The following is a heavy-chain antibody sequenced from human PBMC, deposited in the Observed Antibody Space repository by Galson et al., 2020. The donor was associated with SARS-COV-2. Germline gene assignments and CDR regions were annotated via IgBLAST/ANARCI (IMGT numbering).Heavy chain of an antibody. V-gene: IGHV3-48*01. CDR2: ISSSSSTI. Sequence: GESLKISCAASGFTFSSYSMNWVRQAPGKGLEWVSYISSSSSTIYYADSVKGRFTISRENAKNSLYLQMNSLRAEDTAVYYCARAPDYYYCDMDVWGKGTTVTISS. J-gene: IGHJ6*03. CDR1: GFTFSSYS. CDR3: ARAPDYYYCDMDV.